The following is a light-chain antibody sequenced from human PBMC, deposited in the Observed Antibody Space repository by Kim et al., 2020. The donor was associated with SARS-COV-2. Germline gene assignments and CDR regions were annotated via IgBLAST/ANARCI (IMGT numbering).Light chain of an antibody. Sequence: GRVSPLSCTGTSNSVGAYNYVSWYQQHPGRAPKLMICDCSMRPSGVSNRFSGSKSGNTASLTISGLQAEDEADYYCSSWTSGNTLIFGGGTQLTVL. CDR3: SSWTSGNTLI. V-gene: IGLV2-14*04. J-gene: IGLJ2*01. CDR1: SNSVGAYNY. CDR2: DCS.